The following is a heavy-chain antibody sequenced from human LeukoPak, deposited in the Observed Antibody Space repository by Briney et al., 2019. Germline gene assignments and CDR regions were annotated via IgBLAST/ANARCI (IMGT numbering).Heavy chain of an antibody. J-gene: IGHJ1*01. CDR2: IYPGDSDT. Sequence: GESLKISCKGSGYSFTAYWIGCVRQMHGKGLEWMGIIYPGDSDTRYSPSFQGQVTISADKSISTAYLQWSSLKASDTAIYYCARRAVSAEYFQQWGQGTLVTVSS. V-gene: IGHV5-51*01. CDR3: ARRAVSAEYFQQ. CDR1: GYSFTAYW.